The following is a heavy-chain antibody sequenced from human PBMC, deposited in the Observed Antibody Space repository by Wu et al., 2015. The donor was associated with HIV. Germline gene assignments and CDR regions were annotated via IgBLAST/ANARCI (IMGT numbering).Heavy chain of an antibody. D-gene: IGHD3-16*02. CDR1: GYTLTELS. Sequence: QVQLVQSGAEVKKPGASVKVSCKVSGYTLTELSMHWVRQAPGKGLEWMGGFDPEDGETIYAQKFQGRVTMTEDTSTDTAYMELSSLRSEDTAVYYCATDRGSLRLGELSWAFDIWGQGTMVTVSS. CDR3: ATDRGSLRLGELSWAFDI. CDR2: FDPEDGET. J-gene: IGHJ3*02. V-gene: IGHV1-24*01.